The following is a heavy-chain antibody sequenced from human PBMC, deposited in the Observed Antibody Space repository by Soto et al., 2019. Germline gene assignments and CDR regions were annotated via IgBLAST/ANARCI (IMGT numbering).Heavy chain of an antibody. Sequence: GESLKISCKASGYSFTTDWIAWVRQTPGKGLEWMGIINPGDFDFDTRYSPSFQGQVTISADRSTSTAYLQWSSLKASDSAMYYCARHEQFYYAYYGMDVWGQGTTVTVSS. J-gene: IGHJ6*02. CDR1: GYSFTTDW. D-gene: IGHD6-19*01. CDR3: ARHEQFYYAYYGMDV. CDR2: INPGDFDFDT. V-gene: IGHV5-51*01.